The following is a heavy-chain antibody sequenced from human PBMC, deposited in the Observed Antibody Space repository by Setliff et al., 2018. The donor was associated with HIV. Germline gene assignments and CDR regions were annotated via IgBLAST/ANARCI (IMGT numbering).Heavy chain of an antibody. Sequence: PSETLSLTCALSGYSISNGYYWGWIRQPSGKGLEWIGSIFHAGSTYYNPSLKSRVTLSVDTSENQYSLKLTSLIAADTAVYYCARSLAYCSGGGCSSGNYYYMDVWGKGTTVTVSS. CDR2: IFHAGST. D-gene: IGHD2-15*01. V-gene: IGHV4-38-2*01. CDR3: ARSLAYCSGGGCSSGNYYYMDV. J-gene: IGHJ6*03. CDR1: GYSISNGYY.